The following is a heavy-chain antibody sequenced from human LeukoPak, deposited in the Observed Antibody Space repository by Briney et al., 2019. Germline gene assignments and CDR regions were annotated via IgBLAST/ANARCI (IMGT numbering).Heavy chain of an antibody. Sequence: SETLSLTCTVSGGSISTSSDFWGWIRQPPGKGLEWIGNIYYSGSTYYNPSLKSRVTISVDMSKNQFSLKLRSVTAADTAVYYWARVACTNAVCPRGDWFDPWGQGTLVTVSS. D-gene: IGHD2-8*01. CDR2: IYYSGST. CDR3: ARVACTNAVCPRGDWFDP. J-gene: IGHJ5*02. CDR1: GGSISTSSDF. V-gene: IGHV4-39*07.